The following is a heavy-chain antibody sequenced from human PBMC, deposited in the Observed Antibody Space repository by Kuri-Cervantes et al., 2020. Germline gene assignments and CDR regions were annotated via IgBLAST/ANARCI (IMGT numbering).Heavy chain of an antibody. J-gene: IGHJ3*02. V-gene: IGHV3-30-3*01. CDR3: AVGESDAFDI. CDR2: ISYDGSNK. D-gene: IGHD4-17*01. Sequence: GGSLRLSCAASGFTFSGYAMHWVRQAPGKGLEWVAVISYDGSNKYYADSVKGRFTISRDNSKNTLYLQMNSLRAEDTAVYYCAVGESDAFDIWGQGTTVTVSS. CDR1: GFTFSGYA.